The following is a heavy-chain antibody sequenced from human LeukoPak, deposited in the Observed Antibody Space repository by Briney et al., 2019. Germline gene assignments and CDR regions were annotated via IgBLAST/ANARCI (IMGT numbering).Heavy chain of an antibody. D-gene: IGHD1-26*01. CDR3: ASGISGSYYGRPFGY. CDR2: IYHSGST. CDR1: GYSISSSYY. J-gene: IGHJ4*02. V-gene: IGHV4-38-2*02. Sequence: SETLSLTCTVSGYSISSSYYWGWIRQPPGKGLEWIASIYHSGSTYHNPSLKSRVTISVDTSKKQFSLKLSSVTAADTAVYYCASGISGSYYGRPFGYWGQGTLVTVSS.